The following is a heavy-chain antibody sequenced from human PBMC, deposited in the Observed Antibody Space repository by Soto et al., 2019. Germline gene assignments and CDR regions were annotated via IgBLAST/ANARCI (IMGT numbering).Heavy chain of an antibody. CDR1: GFTFSSYW. CDR3: ARYNRPYDLWSGYYLFRYGMDV. J-gene: IGHJ6*02. D-gene: IGHD3-3*01. Sequence: PGGSLRLSCAASGFTFSSYWMHWVRQAPGKGLVWVSRINSDGSSTSYADSVKGRFTISRDNAKNTLYLQMNSLRAEDTAVYYCARYNRPYDLWSGYYLFRYGMDVWGQGTTVTVAS. V-gene: IGHV3-74*01. CDR2: INSDGSST.